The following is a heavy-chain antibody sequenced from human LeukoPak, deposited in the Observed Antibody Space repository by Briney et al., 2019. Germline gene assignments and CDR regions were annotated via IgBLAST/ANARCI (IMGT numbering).Heavy chain of an antibody. J-gene: IGHJ4*02. CDR1: GGSISSYY. CDR2: ISYSGST. D-gene: IGHD2/OR15-2a*01. Sequence: PSETLSLTCTVSGGSISSYYWSWIRQPPGKGLEWIGYISYSGSTNYNPSLKSRVTISLDTSKNHFSLKLSSVTAADTAVYYCAGHHPRNTVDFWGQGTLVTVSS. V-gene: IGHV4-59*08. CDR3: AGHHPRNTVDF.